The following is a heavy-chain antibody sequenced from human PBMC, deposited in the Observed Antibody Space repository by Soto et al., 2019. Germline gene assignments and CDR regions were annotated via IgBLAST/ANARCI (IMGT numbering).Heavy chain of an antibody. CDR1: GYGFSNYV. J-gene: IGHJ6*03. CDR3: ARGAASGYSYFYYMDV. CDR2: VDPDNVHT. V-gene: IGHV1-18*01. Sequence: QVQLVQSGPEVKKPGTSVKVSCKTSGYGFSNYVFSWVRQAPGQGLEWVGRVDPDNVHTKYAQKLQGRVTMATDTATNTAYMERRSLTFDDTAVYYCARGAASGYSYFYYMDVWGKGTTVTVSS. D-gene: IGHD6-13*01.